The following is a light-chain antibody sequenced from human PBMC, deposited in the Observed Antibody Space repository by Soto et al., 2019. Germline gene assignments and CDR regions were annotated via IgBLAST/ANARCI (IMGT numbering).Light chain of an antibody. Sequence: QSVLTQPPSVSGAPGQRVTISCTGSSSNIGAGYDVHWYQQLPGTAPKLLIYGNSNRPSGVPDRFSGSKSGTSASLSTNGXXXXXXXXYYCQSYDSSLSGWVFGGGTKL. CDR1: SSNIGAGYD. CDR3: QSYDSSLSGWV. CDR2: GNS. J-gene: IGLJ3*02. V-gene: IGLV1-40*01.